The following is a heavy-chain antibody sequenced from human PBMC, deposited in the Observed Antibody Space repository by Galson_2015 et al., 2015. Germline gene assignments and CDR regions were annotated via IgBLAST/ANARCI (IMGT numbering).Heavy chain of an antibody. J-gene: IGHJ4*02. D-gene: IGHD2/OR15-2a*01. V-gene: IGHV3-21*01. CDR3: ARDEAGNYYFKLDS. CDR2: ISSSNSHI. Sequence: SLRLSCAASGFVFSSYNMNWVRQAPGKGLEWVSFISSSNSHIYYADSVKGRFTISRDSTKNSLYLQMDSLRAEDTAVYYCARDEAGNYYFKLDSWGQGTLVAVSS. CDR1: GFVFSSYN.